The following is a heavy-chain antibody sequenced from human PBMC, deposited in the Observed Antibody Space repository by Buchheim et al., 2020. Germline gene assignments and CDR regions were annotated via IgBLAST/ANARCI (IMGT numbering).Heavy chain of an antibody. Sequence: QVQLVESGGGVVQPGRSLRLSCAASGFTFSSYGMHWVRQAPGKGLEWVAVISYDGSNKYYADSVKGRFTISRDNSKNTLYLQMNSLRAEDTAVYYCATSYYYDSSGYGMDVWGQGTT. CDR1: GFTFSSYG. J-gene: IGHJ6*02. CDR2: ISYDGSNK. CDR3: ATSYYYDSSGYGMDV. D-gene: IGHD3-22*01. V-gene: IGHV3-30*03.